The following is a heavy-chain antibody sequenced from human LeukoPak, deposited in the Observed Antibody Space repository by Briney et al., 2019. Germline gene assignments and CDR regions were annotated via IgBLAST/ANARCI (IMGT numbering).Heavy chain of an antibody. CDR3: ARAHVGAGLAFDI. Sequence: QPGGSLRLSCGVSGFSFSNYDMHWVRQGTGKGLEWVSAISIGGDTYYPDSVKGRFSISRENAKNSFYLQMSSLRVEDTAVYYCARAHVGAGLAFDIWGQGTMVTVSS. V-gene: IGHV3-13*01. D-gene: IGHD1-26*01. CDR1: GFSFSNYD. CDR2: ISIGGDT. J-gene: IGHJ3*02.